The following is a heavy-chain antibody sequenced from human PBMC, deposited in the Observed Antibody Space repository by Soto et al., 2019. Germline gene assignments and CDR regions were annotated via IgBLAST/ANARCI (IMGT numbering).Heavy chain of an antibody. Sequence: GASVKVSFKASGYTFTSYGISWVRQAPGQGLEWMGWISAYNGNTNYAQKLQGRVTMTTDTSTSTAYMELRSLRSDDTAVYYCARALAVAATGWFDPWGQGTLVTVSS. CDR1: GYTFTSYG. V-gene: IGHV1-18*01. CDR2: ISAYNGNT. D-gene: IGHD6-19*01. CDR3: ARALAVAATGWFDP. J-gene: IGHJ5*02.